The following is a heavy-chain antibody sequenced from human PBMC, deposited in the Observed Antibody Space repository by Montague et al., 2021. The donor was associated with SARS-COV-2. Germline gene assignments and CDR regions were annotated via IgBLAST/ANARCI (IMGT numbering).Heavy chain of an antibody. Sequence: SLRLSCAASGFTFGDYTMNWVRQAPGKGLEWLSYIHSNGRIFYGDSVKGRFSDSRDDAKNSLYLQLTSLSAEDTALYFCVRDENWAFDVWGQGTMVTVSS. CDR2: IHSNGRI. J-gene: IGHJ3*01. CDR1: GFTFGDYT. V-gene: IGHV3-69-1*01. D-gene: IGHD1-1*01. CDR3: VRDENWAFDV.